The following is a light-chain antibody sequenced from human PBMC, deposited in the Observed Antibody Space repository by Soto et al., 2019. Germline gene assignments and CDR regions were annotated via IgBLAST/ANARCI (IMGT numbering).Light chain of an antibody. J-gene: IGKJ1*01. V-gene: IGKV3-15*01. CDR2: GAS. CDR3: QQYNNWPPWT. CDR1: ENINNK. Sequence: EIVMTQSPATLSVSAGERATLSCRASENINNKLAWYQQKSGQAPRLLIYGASTRATGIPARFSGSGSGTEFTLTISRLQSEDFAFYYCQQYNNWPPWTFGPGTKVEIK.